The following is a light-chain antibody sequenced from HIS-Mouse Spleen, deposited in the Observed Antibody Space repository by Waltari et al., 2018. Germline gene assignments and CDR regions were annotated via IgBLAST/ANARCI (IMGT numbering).Light chain of an antibody. CDR2: EDS. J-gene: IGLJ2*01. CDR1: ALPTKY. CDR3: YSTDSSGNRV. Sequence: SYELTQPPSVSVSPGHTARITCPGDALPTKYAYWYQQKSGQAPVLVIYEDSKRPSGIPERFSGSSSGTMATLTISGAQVEDEADYYCYSTDSSGNRVFGGGTKLTVL. V-gene: IGLV3-10*01.